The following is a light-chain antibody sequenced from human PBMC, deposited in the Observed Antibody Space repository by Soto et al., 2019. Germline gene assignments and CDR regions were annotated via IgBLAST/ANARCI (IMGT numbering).Light chain of an antibody. CDR3: QQYGTSPPT. V-gene: IGKV1-5*03. CDR2: KAS. Sequence: DIQMTQSPSTLSASVGDRVTITCRASQSISSWLAWYQQKPGKAPKLLIYKASSLESGVPSRFSGSGSGTEFTLTISSLQPEDFAVYNCQQYGTSPPTFGQGTKVDIK. J-gene: IGKJ1*01. CDR1: QSISSW.